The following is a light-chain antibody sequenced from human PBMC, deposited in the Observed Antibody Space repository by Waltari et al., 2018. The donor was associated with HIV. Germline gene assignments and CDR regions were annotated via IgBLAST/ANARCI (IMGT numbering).Light chain of an antibody. CDR1: SSNIGSNH. Sequence: QSVLTQPPSASGTPGQRVTISCSGSSSNIGSNHVYWYQHLPGTAPKLLIYVNSRRHSGVPDRFSGSKSGASASLAISGRRSEDEGDYYWAAWDDSLRGPVFGGGSRLTVL. CDR3: AAWDDSLRGPV. CDR2: VNS. V-gene: IGLV1-47*01. J-gene: IGLJ2*01.